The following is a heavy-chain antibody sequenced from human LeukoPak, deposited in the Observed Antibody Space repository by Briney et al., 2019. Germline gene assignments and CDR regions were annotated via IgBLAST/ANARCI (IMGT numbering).Heavy chain of an antibody. Sequence: VASVKVSCKASGYTFTGYYMHWVRQAPGQGLEWMGWINPNSGGTNYAQKFQGRVTMTRDTSISTAYMELSRLRSDDTAVYYCARPLWFGELLLVDYWGQGTLVTVSS. CDR1: GYTFTGYY. J-gene: IGHJ4*02. CDR3: ARPLWFGELLLVDY. D-gene: IGHD3-10*01. V-gene: IGHV1-2*02. CDR2: INPNSGGT.